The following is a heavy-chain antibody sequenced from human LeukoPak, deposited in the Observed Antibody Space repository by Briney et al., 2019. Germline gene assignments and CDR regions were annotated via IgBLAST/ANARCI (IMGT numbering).Heavy chain of an antibody. D-gene: IGHD6-13*01. V-gene: IGHV3-23*01. CDR1: GFTFSSYA. J-gene: IGHJ4*02. CDR3: AKDRGIAPELYYFDY. Sequence: PGGSLRLSCAASGFTFSSYAINWVRQAPGKGLEWVSTISGSGANTYYADSVKGRFTISRDNSKNTLFLQMNSLRAEDTALYFCAKDRGIAPELYYFDYWGQGTLVTVSS. CDR2: ISGSGANT.